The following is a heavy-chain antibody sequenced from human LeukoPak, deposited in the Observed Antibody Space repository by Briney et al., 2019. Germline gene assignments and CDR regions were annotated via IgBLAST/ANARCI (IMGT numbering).Heavy chain of an antibody. Sequence: SETLSLTCTVSGVSINSHYWSWIRQPPGKGLEWIGFIYDSGSANYKSSLRSRVTMTVDTSKNQFSLKLNSVSAADTAVYYCARVLQNYYHMDVWGKGTTVTVSS. CDR3: ARVLQNYYHMDV. V-gene: IGHV4-59*11. D-gene: IGHD3-3*01. CDR2: IYDSGSA. J-gene: IGHJ6*03. CDR1: GVSINSHY.